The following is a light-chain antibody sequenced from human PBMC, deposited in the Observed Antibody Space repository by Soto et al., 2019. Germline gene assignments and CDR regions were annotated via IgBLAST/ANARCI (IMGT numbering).Light chain of an antibody. CDR1: NSDVGTYNY. CDR3: CSYAGSSSFRVL. CDR2: DVT. J-gene: IGLJ2*01. Sequence: QSALTQPRSVSGSPGQSVTISCTGTNSDVGTYNYVSWYQQHPGKAPKLIIYDVTKRPSGVPDRFSGSKSGNTASLIISGLQAADEAEYYCCCCSYAGSSSFRVLFGGGTNLTVL. V-gene: IGLV2-11*01.